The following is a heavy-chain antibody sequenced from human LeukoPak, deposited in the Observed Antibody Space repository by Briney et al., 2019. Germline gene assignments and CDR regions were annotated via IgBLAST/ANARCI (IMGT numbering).Heavy chain of an antibody. J-gene: IGHJ4*02. V-gene: IGHV3-21*01. Sequence: GGSLRLSCAASGFTFSSYTMNWARQAPGKGLEWVSSISSRNTYIYYADSVKGRFTISRDHAKNSLYLEMNSLRAEDTAVYYCARDGDGGGFDYWGQGTLVTVSS. D-gene: IGHD3-10*01. CDR1: GFTFSSYT. CDR3: ARDGDGGGFDY. CDR2: ISSRNTYI.